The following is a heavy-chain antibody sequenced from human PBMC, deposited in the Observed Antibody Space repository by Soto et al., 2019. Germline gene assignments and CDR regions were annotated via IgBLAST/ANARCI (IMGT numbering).Heavy chain of an antibody. D-gene: IGHD4-4*01. CDR2: IYYSGST. Sequence: QVQLQESGPGLVKPSQTLSLTCTVSGGSISSGDYYWSWIRQPPGKGLEWIGYIYYSGSTYYNPSLKSRVTISVDTSTTQFSLKLSSVTAAATAVYYCARDVTTVSLSIDYWGQGTLVTVSS. V-gene: IGHV4-30-4*01. J-gene: IGHJ4*02. CDR3: ARDVTTVSLSIDY. CDR1: GGSISSGDYY.